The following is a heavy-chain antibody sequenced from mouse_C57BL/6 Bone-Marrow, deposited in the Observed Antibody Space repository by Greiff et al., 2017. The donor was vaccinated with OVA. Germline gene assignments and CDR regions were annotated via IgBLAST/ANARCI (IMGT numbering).Heavy chain of an antibody. CDR1: GYTFTSYW. CDR2: IDPSDSYT. CDR3: ATPYDYDGYAMDY. D-gene: IGHD2-4*01. J-gene: IGHJ4*01. Sequence: VQLQQPGAELVMPGASVKLSCKASGYTFTSYWMHWVKQRPGQGLEWIGEIDPSDSYTNYNQKFKGKSTLTVDKSSSTAYMQLSSLTSEDSAVYYCATPYDYDGYAMDYWGQGTSVTVSS. V-gene: IGHV1-69*01.